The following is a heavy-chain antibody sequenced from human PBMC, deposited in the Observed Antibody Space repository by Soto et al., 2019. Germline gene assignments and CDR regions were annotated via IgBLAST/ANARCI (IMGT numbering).Heavy chain of an antibody. V-gene: IGHV4-59*08. CDR3: ARHIAAAGDY. CDR2: IYYSGST. D-gene: IGHD6-13*01. J-gene: IGHJ4*02. CDR1: GGSISSYY. Sequence: PSETLSLTCTVSGGSISSYYWSWIRQPPGKGLEWIGYIYYSGSTNYNPSLKSRVTISVDTSKNQFSLKLSSVTAADTAVYYCARHIAAAGDYWGQGTLVTVSS.